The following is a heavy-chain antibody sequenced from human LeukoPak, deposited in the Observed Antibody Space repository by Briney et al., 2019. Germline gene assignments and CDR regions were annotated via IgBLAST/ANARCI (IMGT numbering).Heavy chain of an antibody. J-gene: IGHJ5*02. CDR2: ISAYNGNT. Sequence: ASVKISCKASGYTFASYGISWVRQAPGQGLEWMGWISAYNGNTNYAQKLQGRVTMTTDTSTSTAYMELRSLRSDDTAVYYCARARTGYSYGRSGWFDPWGQGTLVTVSS. V-gene: IGHV1-18*01. D-gene: IGHD5-18*01. CDR3: ARARTGYSYGRSGWFDP. CDR1: GYTFASYG.